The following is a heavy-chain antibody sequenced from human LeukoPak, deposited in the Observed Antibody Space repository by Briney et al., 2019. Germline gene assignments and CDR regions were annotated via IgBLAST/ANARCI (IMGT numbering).Heavy chain of an antibody. Sequence: SETLAHTCTVSGGSISNNNYYWGWIRQPPGKGLEWVGSISYSGSTYYNPSLKSRGTMSVDTSKNHFSLRLSSVTAADTAVYYCARSEIKGGVTTLFFDYWGQGTLVTVSS. D-gene: IGHD4-11*01. J-gene: IGHJ4*02. CDR2: ISYSGST. CDR1: GGSISNNNYY. V-gene: IGHV4-39*02. CDR3: ARSEIKGGVTTLFFDY.